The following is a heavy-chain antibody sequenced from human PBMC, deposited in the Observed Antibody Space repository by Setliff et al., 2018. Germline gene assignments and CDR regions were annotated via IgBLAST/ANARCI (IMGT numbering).Heavy chain of an antibody. D-gene: IGHD3-10*01. J-gene: IGHJ4*02. V-gene: IGHV1-69*13. Sequence: LVKVSCKASGGTLRTYAFNWVRRAPGQGLEWVGGILPLFGSATYARKFQGRVTITADESTSTTYMEVSSLTSEDTAEYFCARGPISGSGTYYGADWGQGTLVTVSS. CDR3: ARGPISGSGTYYGAD. CDR1: GGTLRTYA. CDR2: ILPLFGSA.